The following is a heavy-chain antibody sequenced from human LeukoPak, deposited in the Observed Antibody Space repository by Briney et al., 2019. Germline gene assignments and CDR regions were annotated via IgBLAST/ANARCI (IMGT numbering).Heavy chain of an antibody. CDR1: GFSLSTSGMR. CDR3: AHTIYDILTGYYKGWFDP. V-gene: IGHV2-5*08. J-gene: IGHJ5*02. CDR2: IYWNDDK. Sequence: SGPTLVNPTQTLTLTCTFSGFSLSTSGMRVSWIRQPPGKALEWLALIYWNDDKRYSPSLKSRLTITKDTSKNQVVLTMTSMDPVDTATYYCAHTIYDILTGYYKGWFDPWGQGTLVTVSS. D-gene: IGHD3-9*01.